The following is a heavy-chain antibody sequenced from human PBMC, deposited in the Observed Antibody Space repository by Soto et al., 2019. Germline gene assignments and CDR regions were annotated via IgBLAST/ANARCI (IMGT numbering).Heavy chain of an antibody. Sequence: EVQLVESGGGLVQPGGSLRLSCAASGFTFSSYWMHWVRQAPGKGLVWVSRINRDGSSTSYADSARGRVTISRDNAKNTLYLQVNGLRAEDTAVYYGAREILTTGEYYFDYWGQGILVTVSS. CDR2: INRDGSST. J-gene: IGHJ4*02. CDR1: GFTFSSYW. CDR3: AREILTTGEYYFDY. D-gene: IGHD1-1*01. V-gene: IGHV3-74*01.